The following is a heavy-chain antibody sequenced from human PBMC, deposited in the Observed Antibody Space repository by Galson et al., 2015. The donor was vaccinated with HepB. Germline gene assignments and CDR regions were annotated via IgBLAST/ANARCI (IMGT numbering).Heavy chain of an antibody. CDR1: GFTFSTYT. D-gene: IGHD3-10*01. V-gene: IGHV3-30-3*01. Sequence: SLRLSCAASGFTFSTYTMHWVRQAPGKGLEWVAVISNDGSNKYYADSVKGRFTISRDNSKNTLYVQMSSLRAEDTAVYYCARGGSTYYYGSGAYYKFDSWGQGTLVAVSS. CDR3: ARGGSTYYYGSGAYYKFDS. CDR2: ISNDGSNK. J-gene: IGHJ4*02.